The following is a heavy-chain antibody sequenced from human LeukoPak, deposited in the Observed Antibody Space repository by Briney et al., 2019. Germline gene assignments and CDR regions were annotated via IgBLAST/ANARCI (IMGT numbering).Heavy chain of an antibody. CDR3: ATDHCSSTSCYYDY. D-gene: IGHD2-2*01. CDR1: GFTFSSYA. Sequence: PGGSLRLSCAASGFTFSSYAMHWVRQAPGKGLEWVAVISYDGSNKYYADSVKGRFTISRDNSKNTLYLQMNSLRAEDTAVYYCATDHCSSTSCYYDYWGQGTLVTVSS. CDR2: ISYDGSNK. V-gene: IGHV3-30-3*01. J-gene: IGHJ4*02.